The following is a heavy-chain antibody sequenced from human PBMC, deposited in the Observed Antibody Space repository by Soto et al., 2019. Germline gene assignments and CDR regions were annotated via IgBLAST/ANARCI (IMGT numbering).Heavy chain of an antibody. V-gene: IGHV1-8*01. J-gene: IGHJ3*02. CDR1: GYTFTSYD. D-gene: IGHD3-22*01. CDR3: ASVYYYDSSGSQEAFDI. CDR2: MNPNSGNT. Sequence: ASVKVSCKASGYTFTSYDINWVRQATGQGLEWMGWMNPNSGNTGYAQKFQGRVTMTRNTSISTAYMELSSLRSEDTAVYYCASVYYYDSSGSQEAFDIWGQGTMVTVSS.